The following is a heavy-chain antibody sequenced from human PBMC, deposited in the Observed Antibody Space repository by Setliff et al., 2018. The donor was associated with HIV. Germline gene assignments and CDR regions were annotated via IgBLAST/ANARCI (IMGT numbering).Heavy chain of an antibody. D-gene: IGHD3-10*01. CDR1: GGSISSYS. CDR3: ASLDGSESPYIYYYYMDV. J-gene: IGHJ6*03. V-gene: IGHV4-59*08. CDR2: IYYSGNT. Sequence: SETLSLTCTVSGGSISSYSWSWIRQPPGKGLEWIGYIYYSGNTYYHPSLKSRFTISVATSKNQFSLRLTSVTAADTAVYYCASLDGSESPYIYYYYMDVWGKGTAVTVSS.